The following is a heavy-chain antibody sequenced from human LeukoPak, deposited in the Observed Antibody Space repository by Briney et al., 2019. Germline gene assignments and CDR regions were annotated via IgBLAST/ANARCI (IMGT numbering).Heavy chain of an antibody. CDR1: GGSVSSGSYY. CDR2: IYYGGST. V-gene: IGHV4-61*01. D-gene: IGHD2-15*01. J-gene: IGHJ4*02. Sequence: PSETLSLTCTVSGGSVSSGSYYWSWIRQPPGKGLEWIGYIYYGGSTNYNPSLKSRVTISVDTSKNQFSLKLSSVTAADTAVYYCARDHCSGGSCYGFDYWGQGTLVTVSS. CDR3: ARDHCSGGSCYGFDY.